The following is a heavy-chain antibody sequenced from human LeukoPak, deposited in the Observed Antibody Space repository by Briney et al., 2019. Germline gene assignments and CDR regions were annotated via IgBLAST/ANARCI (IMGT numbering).Heavy chain of an antibody. CDR2: INHSGST. D-gene: IGHD1-26*01. Sequence: SETLSLTCAVYGGSFSGYYWSWIRQPPGKGLEWIGEINHSGSTNYNPSLKSRVTMSVDTSKNQFSLKLSSVTAADTAVYYCARGGGSYYTEYFQHWGQGTLVTVSS. J-gene: IGHJ1*01. V-gene: IGHV4-34*01. CDR3: ARGGGSYYTEYFQH. CDR1: GGSFSGYY.